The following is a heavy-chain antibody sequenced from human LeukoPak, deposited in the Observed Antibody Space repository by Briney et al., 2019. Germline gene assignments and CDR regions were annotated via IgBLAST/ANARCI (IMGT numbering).Heavy chain of an antibody. CDR3: AKGSSIRPNDAFDI. CDR1: GFTVSSNY. Sequence: GGSLRLSCAASGFTVSSNYMSWVRQAPGKGLEWVSGISWNSGSIGYADSVKGRFTISRDNAKNSLYLQMNSLRAEDMALYYCAKGSSIRPNDAFDIWGQGTMVTVSS. J-gene: IGHJ3*02. CDR2: ISWNSGSI. V-gene: IGHV3-9*03.